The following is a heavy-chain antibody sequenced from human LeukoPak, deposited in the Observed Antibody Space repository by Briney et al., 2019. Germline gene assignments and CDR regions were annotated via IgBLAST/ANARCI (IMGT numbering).Heavy chain of an antibody. D-gene: IGHD3-22*01. V-gene: IGHV4-59*08. Sequence: SETLSLTCTVSGGSISSLYYSWIRQPPGKGLEWIGYIYYSGSTNYNPSLKSRVTISVNTSKNQFSLKLSSVTAADTAVYYCAVESYENSNYSPEVPGTWGQGTLVTVSS. J-gene: IGHJ4*02. CDR3: AVESYENSNYSPEVPGT. CDR2: IYYSGST. CDR1: GGSISSLY.